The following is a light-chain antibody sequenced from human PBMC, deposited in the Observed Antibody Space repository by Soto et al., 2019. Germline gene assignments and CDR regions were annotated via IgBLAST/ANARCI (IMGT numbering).Light chain of an antibody. CDR2: EGT. CDR3: CSHAGSSTRVV. J-gene: IGLJ2*01. V-gene: IGLV2-23*01. CDR1: SSDVGSYNL. Sequence: QSALTQPASVSGSPGQSITISCTGTSSDVGSYNLVSWYQQHPGKAPKLMIYEGTKRPSGVSNRFSGSKSGNTASLTISGVQAEDEADYYCCSHAGSSTRVVFGGGTQLTVL.